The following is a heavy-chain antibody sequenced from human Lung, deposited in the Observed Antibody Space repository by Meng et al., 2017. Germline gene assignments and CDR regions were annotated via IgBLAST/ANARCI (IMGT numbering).Heavy chain of an antibody. V-gene: IGHV1-18*01. CDR3: ARLGLQTTGLNDC. J-gene: IGHJ4*02. CDR2: ISAYNGNT. Sequence: QGQLVQAGAEGKKPGASGKGACKASGYTFTSYGITWGRQAPGQGLEWMGWISAYNGNTNYAQKLQGRVTMTTDTSTSTAYMELRSLRSDDTAVYYCARLGLQTTGLNDCWGQGTLVTVSS. D-gene: IGHD3-9*01. CDR1: GYTFTSYG.